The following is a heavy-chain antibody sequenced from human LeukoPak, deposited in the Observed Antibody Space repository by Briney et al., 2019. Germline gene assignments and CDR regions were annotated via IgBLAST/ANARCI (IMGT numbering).Heavy chain of an antibody. J-gene: IGHJ6*03. Sequence: GGSLRLSCAASGFTFSSYGMHWVRQAPGKGLEWVAFIRYDGSNKYYADSVKGRFTVSRDNSKNTLYLQMNSLRAEDTAVYYCARGGEQWHWGLYYYYYMDVWGKGTTVTISS. CDR2: IRYDGSNK. CDR3: ARGGEQWHWGLYYYYYMDV. D-gene: IGHD6-19*01. V-gene: IGHV3-30*02. CDR1: GFTFSSYG.